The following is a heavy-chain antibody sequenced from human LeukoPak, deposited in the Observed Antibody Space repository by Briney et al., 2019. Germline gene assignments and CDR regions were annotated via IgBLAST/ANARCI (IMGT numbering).Heavy chain of an antibody. CDR1: GFTFSSYW. J-gene: IGHJ4*02. Sequence: GGSLRLSCEASGFTFSSYWMTWVRQAPGKGLEWVVNIVQDGGEKHYVDSVKGRFTISRDNAKNSLYLQMNSLRDEDTAVYYCARHRIHSLDYWGQGTLVTVSS. V-gene: IGHV3-7*01. CDR3: ARHRIHSLDY. CDR2: IVQDGGEK.